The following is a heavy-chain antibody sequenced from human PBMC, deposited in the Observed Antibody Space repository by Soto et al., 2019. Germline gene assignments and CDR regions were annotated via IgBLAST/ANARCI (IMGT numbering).Heavy chain of an antibody. CDR2: FDPEDGEI. CDR1: GHPLTEFS. V-gene: IGHV1-24*01. Sequence: QVHLVQSGAEVKKPGASVKVSCKVSGHPLTEFSMPWVRQAPGKGLEWMGGFDPEDGEIMYAQKFQGSVTMTEDTSTDSAYLELSSLRSEDTAVYYCAAGGTRWLNPPFDYWGQGTPVTVSS. D-gene: IGHD1-1*01. CDR3: AAGGTRWLNPPFDY. J-gene: IGHJ4*02.